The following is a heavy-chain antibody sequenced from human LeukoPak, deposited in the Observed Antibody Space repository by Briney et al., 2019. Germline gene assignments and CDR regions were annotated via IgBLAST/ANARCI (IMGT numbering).Heavy chain of an antibody. CDR1: GGSISSYY. D-gene: IGHD3-9*01. Sequence: SETLSLTCTVSGGSISSYYWSWIRQPQGKGLEWIGYIYYSGSTNYNPSLKSRVTISVDTSKNQFSLKLSSVTAADTAVYYCARRYYDILTGYIRFDYWGQGILVTVSS. V-gene: IGHV4-59*01. J-gene: IGHJ4*02. CDR2: IYYSGST. CDR3: ARRYYDILTGYIRFDY.